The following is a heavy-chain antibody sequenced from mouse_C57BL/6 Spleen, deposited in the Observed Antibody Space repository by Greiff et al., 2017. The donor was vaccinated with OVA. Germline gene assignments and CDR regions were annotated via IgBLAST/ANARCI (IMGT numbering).Heavy chain of an antibody. CDR3: ARERNGSSYFDY. J-gene: IGHJ2*01. V-gene: IGHV1-50*01. Sequence: QVQLQQPGAELVKPGASVKLSCKASGYTFTSYWMQWVKQRPGQGLEWIGEIDPSDSYTNYNQKLKGKATLTVDTSSSTAYMQLSSLTSEDSAVYYCARERNGSSYFDYWGQGTTLTVSS. CDR1: GYTFTSYW. CDR2: IDPSDSYT. D-gene: IGHD1-1*01.